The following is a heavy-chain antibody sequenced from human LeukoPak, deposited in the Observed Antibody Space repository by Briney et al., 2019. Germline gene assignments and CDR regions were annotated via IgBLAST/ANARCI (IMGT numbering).Heavy chain of an antibody. CDR1: GYTFTSYA. D-gene: IGHD1-26*01. CDR2: INAGNGNT. V-gene: IGHV1-3*01. CDR3: ASPWLGATEFHY. J-gene: IGHJ4*02. Sequence: ASVKVSCKASGYTFTSYAMHWVRQAPRQRLEWMGWINAGNGNTKYSQKFQGRVTITRDTSASTACMELSSLRSEDTAVYYCASPWLGATEFHYWGQGTLVTASS.